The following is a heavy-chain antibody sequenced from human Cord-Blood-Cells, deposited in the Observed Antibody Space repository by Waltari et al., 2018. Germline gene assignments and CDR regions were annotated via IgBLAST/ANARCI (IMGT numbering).Heavy chain of an antibody. CDR2: INPRGGSA. J-gene: IGHJ4*02. CDR3: ARDRGVRGVIDY. D-gene: IGHD3-10*01. Sequence: QVQLVQSGAEVKKPGASVKVSCKASGYTFTSYYMHWVRQAPGQGLEWMGIINPRGGSASYAKKFQGRVTMTRDTSTGTVYMELSSLRSEDTAGYYCARDRGVRGVIDYWGQGTLVTVSS. V-gene: IGHV1-46*01. CDR1: GYTFTSYY.